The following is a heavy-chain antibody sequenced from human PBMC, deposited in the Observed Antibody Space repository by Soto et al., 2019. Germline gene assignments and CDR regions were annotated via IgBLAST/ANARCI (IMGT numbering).Heavy chain of an antibody. J-gene: IGHJ5*02. V-gene: IGHV1-69*13. CDR3: ARSLKSTVSGDYAPSKWFDP. CDR1: GGTFSSYA. Sequence: SVKVSCKASGGTFSSYAISWVRQAPGQGLEWMGGIIPIFGTANYAQKFQGRVTITADESTSTAYMGLSSLRSEDTAVYYCARSLKSTVSGDYAPSKWFDPWGQGTLVTVSS. CDR2: IIPIFGTA. D-gene: IGHD4-17*01.